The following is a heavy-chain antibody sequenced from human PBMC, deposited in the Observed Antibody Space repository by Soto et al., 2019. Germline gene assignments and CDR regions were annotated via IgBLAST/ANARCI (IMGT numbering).Heavy chain of an antibody. V-gene: IGHV6-1*01. J-gene: IGHJ6*02. D-gene: IGHD5-12*01. Sequence: SQTLSLTCAISGDSVSSNSAAWNWIRRSPSGGLEWLGRTYYSSRWYNDYAVSVRSRITINPDTSTSTAYMELRSLRSDDTAVYYCESFRPRGYDLLYYYYYGMDVWGQGTTVTVSS. CDR1: GDSVSSNSAA. CDR3: ESFRPRGYDLLYYYYYGMDV. CDR2: TYYSSRWYN.